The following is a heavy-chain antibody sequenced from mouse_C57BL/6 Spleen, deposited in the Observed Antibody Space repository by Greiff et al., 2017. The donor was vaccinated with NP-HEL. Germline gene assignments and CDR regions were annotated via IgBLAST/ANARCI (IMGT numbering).Heavy chain of an antibody. V-gene: IGHV1-55*01. Sequence: QVQLKQPGTELVKPGASVKLSCKASGYTFTSYWITWVKQRPGQGLEWIGDIYPGSGSTNYNEKFKSKATLTVDTSSSTAYMQLSSLTSEDSAVYYCARMGRYYFDYWGQGTTLTVSS. CDR2: IYPGSGST. J-gene: IGHJ2*01. CDR3: ARMGRYYFDY. D-gene: IGHD4-1*01. CDR1: GYTFTSYW.